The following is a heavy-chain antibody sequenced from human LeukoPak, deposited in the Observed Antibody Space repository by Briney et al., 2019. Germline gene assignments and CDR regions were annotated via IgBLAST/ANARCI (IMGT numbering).Heavy chain of an antibody. Sequence: ASVKVSCKASGYTFTSYAMHWVRQAPGQRLEWMGWINAGNGNTKYSQKFQGRVTITRDTSASTAYMELSSLRSEDTAVYYCARDHCSGGSCLYYFDYWGQGTLVTVSS. CDR1: GYTFTSYA. V-gene: IGHV1-3*01. CDR3: ARDHCSGGSCLYYFDY. J-gene: IGHJ4*02. D-gene: IGHD2-15*01. CDR2: INAGNGNT.